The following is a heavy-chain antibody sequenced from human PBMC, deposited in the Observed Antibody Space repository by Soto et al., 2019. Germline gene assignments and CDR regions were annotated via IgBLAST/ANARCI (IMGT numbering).Heavy chain of an antibody. Sequence: QVRLQESGPGLVKPSQTLSLTCTVSGGSISSAAYYWSWIRQHPVKGLEWIGYVSHSGSTYYNPSLKSLVIISVDTSKNQFSLSLTSVTAADTAVYYCAREYTYGSNFFDCWGQGALVTVSS. J-gene: IGHJ4*02. D-gene: IGHD5-18*01. CDR1: GGSISSAAYY. CDR2: VSHSGST. CDR3: AREYTYGSNFFDC. V-gene: IGHV4-31*01.